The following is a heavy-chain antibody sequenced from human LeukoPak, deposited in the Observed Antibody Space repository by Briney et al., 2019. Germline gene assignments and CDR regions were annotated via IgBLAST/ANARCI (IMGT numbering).Heavy chain of an antibody. CDR3: ARALSPEYNWNPGGWFDP. D-gene: IGHD1-1*01. Sequence: SETLSLTCTVSGYSISSGYYWGWIRQPPGKGLEWIGSIYHSGSTYYNPSLKSRVTISVDTSKNQFSLKLSSVTAADTAVYYCARALSPEYNWNPGGWFDPWGQGTLVTVSS. CDR2: IYHSGST. CDR1: GYSISSGYY. V-gene: IGHV4-38-2*02. J-gene: IGHJ5*02.